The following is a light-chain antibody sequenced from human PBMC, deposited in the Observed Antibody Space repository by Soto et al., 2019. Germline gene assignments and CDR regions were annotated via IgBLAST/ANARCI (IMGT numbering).Light chain of an antibody. CDR3: SSFAGNNNLV. CDR2: EVS. V-gene: IGLV2-8*01. J-gene: IGLJ2*01. CDR1: SSDVGGYNY. Sequence: QSALTQPPSXXXSPXXXXXISCTGTSSDVGGYNYVSWYQQHPGKAPKLMISEVSKRPSGVPDRFSGSKSGNTASLTVSGLQAEDEADYYCSSFAGNNNLVFGGGTKLTVL.